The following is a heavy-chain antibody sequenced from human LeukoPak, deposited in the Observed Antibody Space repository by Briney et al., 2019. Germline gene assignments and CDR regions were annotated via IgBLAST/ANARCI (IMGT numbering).Heavy chain of an antibody. J-gene: IGHJ4*02. CDR1: GGSISSSSYY. CDR3: ASLRGYSYGFNSIFDY. D-gene: IGHD5-18*01. V-gene: IGHV4-39*01. CDR2: IYYSGST. Sequence: SETLSLTCTVSGGSISSSSYYWGWVRQPPGKGLEWIGSIYYSGSTYYNPSLKSLFTISVDTSKNQFSLKLSSVTAADTAVYYCASLRGYSYGFNSIFDYWGQGTLVTVSS.